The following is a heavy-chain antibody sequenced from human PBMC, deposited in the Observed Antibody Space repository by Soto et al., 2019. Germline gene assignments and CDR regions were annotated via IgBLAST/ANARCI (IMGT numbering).Heavy chain of an antibody. Sequence: QPGGSLRLSCAASGFTFSSYGMHWVRQAPGKGLEWVAVISYDGSNKYYADSVKGRFTVSRDKSKNTLYLQMNGLRADDTAVYYCAKDRGSSLSHCFDSWGQGILVTLSS. CDR2: ISYDGSNK. V-gene: IGHV3-30*18. CDR3: AKDRGSSLSHCFDS. J-gene: IGHJ5*01. D-gene: IGHD6-13*01. CDR1: GFTFSSYG.